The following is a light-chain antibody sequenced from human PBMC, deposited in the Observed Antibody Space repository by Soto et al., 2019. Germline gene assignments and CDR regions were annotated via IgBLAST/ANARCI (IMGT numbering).Light chain of an antibody. CDR2: GAS. Sequence: EIVMTQSPATLSVSPGDRATLSCRASQSVSSNLAWYQQKPGQAPRLLIYGASTRATGIPARFSGSGSGTAFTLTISSLQPDDFATYYCQQYNTFSTFGQGTKVDIK. V-gene: IGKV3-15*01. J-gene: IGKJ1*01. CDR1: QSVSSN. CDR3: QQYNTFST.